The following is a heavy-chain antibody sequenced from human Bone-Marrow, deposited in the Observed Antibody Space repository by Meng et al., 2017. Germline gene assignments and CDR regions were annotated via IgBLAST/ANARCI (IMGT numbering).Heavy chain of an antibody. CDR2: ISCYNGDT. CDR1: GYSFTNYG. D-gene: IGHD6-19*01. CDR3: ARDPSNTSGRYAYFDY. J-gene: IGHJ4*02. Sequence: QVQLVQSGAEVKKPGASGRVSCTASGYSFTNYGISWVRQAPGQGLEWMGWISCYNGDTNYAQKFQGRVTMTTDTSTSTAYMDLRSLRSDDTAVYYCARDPSNTSGRYAYFDYWGQGTLVTVSS. V-gene: IGHV1-18*01.